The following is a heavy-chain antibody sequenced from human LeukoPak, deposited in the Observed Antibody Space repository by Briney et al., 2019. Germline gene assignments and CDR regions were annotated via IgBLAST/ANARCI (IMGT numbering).Heavy chain of an antibody. Sequence: QPGGSLRLSGAASGFTSGIYAMSWVRHAPGKGLEWVSTINDSGGSTYYADSVKGRFTISRDNSYNTLYLQMNSLRAEDTAVYYCAKSAMSDSSGYYFDSWGQGTLVTVSS. J-gene: IGHJ4*02. CDR2: INDSGGST. CDR3: AKSAMSDSSGYYFDS. V-gene: IGHV3-23*01. D-gene: IGHD3-22*01. CDR1: GFTSGIYA.